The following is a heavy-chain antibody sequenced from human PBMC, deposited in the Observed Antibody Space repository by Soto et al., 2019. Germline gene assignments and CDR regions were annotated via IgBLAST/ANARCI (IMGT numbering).Heavy chain of an antibody. CDR2: IIPIFGTA. Sequence: QVQLVQSGAEVKKPGSSVKVSCKASGGTFSSYAISWVRQAPGPGLEWMGGIIPIFGTANYAQKFQGRGTITGDKSTGTDYMEMSRLRNEDTAVYSCARDVISCQPMDVWGQGTTVAVS. V-gene: IGHV1-69*06. CDR3: ARDVISCQPMDV. D-gene: IGHD3-16*01. CDR1: GGTFSSYA. J-gene: IGHJ6*02.